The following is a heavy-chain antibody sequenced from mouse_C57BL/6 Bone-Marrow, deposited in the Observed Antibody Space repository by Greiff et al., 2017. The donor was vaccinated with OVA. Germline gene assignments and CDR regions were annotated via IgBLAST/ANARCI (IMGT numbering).Heavy chain of an antibody. CDR1: GYIFTSYG. V-gene: IGHV1-58*01. CDR2: IYIGNGYT. Sequence: VQLQQSGAELVRPGSSVKMSCKTSGYIFTSYGINWVKQRTGQGLEWIGYIYIGNGYTEYNEKFKGKATLTSDTSSSTAYMQLSSLTSEDSAIYFCAREDYGSRRSPYAMDYWGQGTSVTVSS. J-gene: IGHJ4*01. CDR3: AREDYGSRRSPYAMDY. D-gene: IGHD1-1*01.